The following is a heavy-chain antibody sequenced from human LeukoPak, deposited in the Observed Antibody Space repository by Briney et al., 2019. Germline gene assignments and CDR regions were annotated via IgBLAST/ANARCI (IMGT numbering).Heavy chain of an antibody. CDR1: GFTFSSYS. D-gene: IGHD4-17*01. Sequence: GGSLRLSCAASGFTFSSYSMNWVRQAPGKGLEWVSSISSSSSYIYYADSVKGRSTISRDNAKNSLYLQMNSLRAEDTAVYYCARISDTVTTPFDYWGQGTLVTVSS. V-gene: IGHV3-21*01. CDR3: ARISDTVTTPFDY. J-gene: IGHJ4*02. CDR2: ISSSSSYI.